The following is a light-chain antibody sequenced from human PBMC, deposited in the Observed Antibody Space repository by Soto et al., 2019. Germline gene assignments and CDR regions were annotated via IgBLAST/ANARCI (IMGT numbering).Light chain of an antibody. CDR3: QQYNSYSWT. Sequence: DIQLTQSPSTLSASVGDRVTITCRASRSISIWLAWYQQKAGEAPNLLIYKASSLETGVPSRFSGSGSGTEFALTISSLQLVDFASYYWQQYNSYSWTFGQGTKVELK. CDR1: RSISIW. V-gene: IGKV1-5*03. CDR2: KAS. J-gene: IGKJ1*01.